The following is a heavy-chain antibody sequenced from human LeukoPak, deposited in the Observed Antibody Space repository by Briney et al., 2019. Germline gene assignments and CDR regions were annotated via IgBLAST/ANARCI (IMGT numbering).Heavy chain of an antibody. Sequence: PGGSLRLSCAASGFTFSSYAMHWVRQAPGKGLEWVAVISYDGSNKYYADSVKGRFTISRDNPKNTLYLQMNSLRAEDTAVYYCARDGYCSSTSCDMGDAFDIWGQGTMVTVSS. V-gene: IGHV3-30-3*01. CDR1: GFTFSSYA. J-gene: IGHJ3*02. D-gene: IGHD2-2*02. CDR3: ARDGYCSSTSCDMGDAFDI. CDR2: ISYDGSNK.